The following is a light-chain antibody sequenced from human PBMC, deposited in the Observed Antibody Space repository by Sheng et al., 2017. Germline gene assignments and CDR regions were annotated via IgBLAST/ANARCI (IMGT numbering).Light chain of an antibody. J-gene: IGKJ3*01. CDR2: GAS. V-gene: IGKV3-15*01. CDR1: QTVYTS. CDR3: QQYNIWPFT. Sequence: EIVMTQSPATLSVSPGERATLSCRASQTVYTSLAWYQQKPGQAPRLLVYGASTRATGVPDRFSGSGSGTEFTLTISSLQSEDFALYYCQQYNIWPFTFGPGTKVDIK.